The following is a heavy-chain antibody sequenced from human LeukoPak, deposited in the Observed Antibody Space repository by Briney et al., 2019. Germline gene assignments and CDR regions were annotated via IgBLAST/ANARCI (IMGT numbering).Heavy chain of an antibody. CDR1: GYSFTSYW. D-gene: IGHD6-6*01. Sequence: GESLNISCKGSGYSFTSYWIGWVRQMPGRGLEWMGIIYPGDSDTRYSPSFQGQVTISADKSISTAYLQWSSLKASDTAMYYCARRREYSSSSGNWFDPWGQGTLGTVSS. CDR2: IYPGDSDT. V-gene: IGHV5-51*01. J-gene: IGHJ5*02. CDR3: ARRREYSSSSGNWFDP.